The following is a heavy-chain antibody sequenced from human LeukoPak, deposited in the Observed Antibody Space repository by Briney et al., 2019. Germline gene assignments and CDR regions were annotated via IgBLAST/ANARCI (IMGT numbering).Heavy chain of an antibody. CDR3: ARYKYHFDC. CDR2: INPKSGGA. D-gene: IGHD1-14*01. Sequence: ASVKVSCKASGYTFTGYYIHWVRQAPGQGLEWMGRINPKSGGANYGQTFQGRVTMTRDTSTSTAYMELSRVTSDDTALYYCARYKYHFDCWGQGTLVTVSS. J-gene: IGHJ4*02. CDR1: GYTFTGYY. V-gene: IGHV1-2*06.